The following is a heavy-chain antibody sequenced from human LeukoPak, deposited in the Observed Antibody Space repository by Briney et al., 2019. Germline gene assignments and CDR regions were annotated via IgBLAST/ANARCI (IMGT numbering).Heavy chain of an antibody. J-gene: IGHJ5*02. CDR3: ARQGIAVAMRLNWFDP. V-gene: IGHV3-30-3*01. CDR1: GFTFSSYA. Sequence: QPGGSLRLSCAASGFTFSSYAMHWVRQAPGKGLEWVAVISYDGSNKYYADSVKGRFTISRDNSKNTLYLQMNSLRAEDTAVYYCARQGIAVAMRLNWFDPWGQGTLVTVSS. CDR2: ISYDGSNK. D-gene: IGHD6-19*01.